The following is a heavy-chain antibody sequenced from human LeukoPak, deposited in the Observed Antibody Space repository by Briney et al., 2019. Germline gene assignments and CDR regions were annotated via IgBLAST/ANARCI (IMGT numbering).Heavy chain of an antibody. CDR3: ARVHRSQLNFHC. CDR2: IYYSGST. D-gene: IGHD1-1*01. J-gene: IGHJ4*02. Sequence: SETLSLTCTVSGGSISSHYWSWIRQPPGKGLEWIGYIYYSGSTNYNPSLKSRVTISVDTSKNQFSLKLSSVTAADTAVYYCARVHRSQLNFHCWGQGGLVSV. V-gene: IGHV4-59*11. CDR1: GGSISSHY.